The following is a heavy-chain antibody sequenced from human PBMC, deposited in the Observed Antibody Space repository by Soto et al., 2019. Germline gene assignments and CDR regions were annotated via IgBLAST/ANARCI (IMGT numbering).Heavy chain of an antibody. Sequence: QVQLVQSGPEVKKPGASVKVSCKASGYTFTNYGFNWVRQAPGQGLEWMGWISAYNGHTKYSQIFQARVIMTTDTSKSTAYMELRSLTSDATAVYYCAREGAGNNPLGYWGQGTLVTVSS. CDR1: GYTFTNYG. V-gene: IGHV1-18*01. CDR3: AREGAGNNPLGY. D-gene: IGHD1-20*01. CDR2: ISAYNGHT. J-gene: IGHJ1*01.